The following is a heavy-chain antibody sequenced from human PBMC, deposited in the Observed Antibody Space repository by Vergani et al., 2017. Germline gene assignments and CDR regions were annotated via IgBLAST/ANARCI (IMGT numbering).Heavy chain of an antibody. CDR2: ISGSGGST. CDR1: GFTFDDYA. J-gene: IGHJ6*02. Sequence: EVQLVESGGGLVQPGRSLRLSCAASGFTFDDYAMHWVRQAPGKGLEWVSGISGSGGSTYYAGSVKGRFTISRDSSKNTLYLQMNSLSAGDTAVYYCAKANPRNSGYDYLYYYHAMDVWGQGTTVTVSS. D-gene: IGHD5-12*01. CDR3: AKANPRNSGYDYLYYYHAMDV. V-gene: IGHV3-23*04.